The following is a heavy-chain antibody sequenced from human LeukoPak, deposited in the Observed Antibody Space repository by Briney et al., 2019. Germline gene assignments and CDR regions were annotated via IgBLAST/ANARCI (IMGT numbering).Heavy chain of an antibody. D-gene: IGHD1-1*01. CDR2: IYYSGST. V-gene: IGHV4-59*01. Sequence: SETLSLTCTVSGGSISSYYWSWIRQPPGKGLEWIGYIYYSGSTNYNPSLKSRVTISVDTSKNQFSLKLSSVTPADTAVYYCARAVRRGAFDIWGQGTMVTVSS. CDR1: GGSISSYY. CDR3: ARAVRRGAFDI. J-gene: IGHJ3*02.